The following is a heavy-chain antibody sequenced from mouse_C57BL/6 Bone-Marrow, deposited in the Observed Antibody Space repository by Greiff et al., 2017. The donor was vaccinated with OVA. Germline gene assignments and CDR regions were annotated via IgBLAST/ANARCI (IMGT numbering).Heavy chain of an antibody. CDR3: GNYSNYVDY. V-gene: IGHV1-81*01. D-gene: IGHD2-5*01. Sequence: QVQLQSGAELVRPGASVKLSCKASGYTSTSYGISWVKQRTGQGLEWIGEIYPRSGNTYYNEKFKGKATLTADKSSSTAYMELRSLTSEDSAVYFCGNYSNYVDYWGQGTPLTVSS. J-gene: IGHJ2*01. CDR2: IYPRSGNT. CDR1: GYTSTSYG.